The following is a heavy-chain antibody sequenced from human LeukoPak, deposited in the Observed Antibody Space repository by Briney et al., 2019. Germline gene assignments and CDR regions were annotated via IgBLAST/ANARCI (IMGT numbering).Heavy chain of an antibody. CDR3: ARDQGYDILTGYNFDY. V-gene: IGHV1-69*13. J-gene: IGHJ4*02. CDR1: GDNFSTYS. Sequence: SVKVSCKASGDNFSTYSFSWVRQAPGQGLEWMGGIMPIFDTSNYAQKFQGRVTITADESTSTAYMELRSLTSEDTAVYYCARDQGYDILTGYNFDYWGQGTLVTVSS. CDR2: IMPIFDTS. D-gene: IGHD3-9*01.